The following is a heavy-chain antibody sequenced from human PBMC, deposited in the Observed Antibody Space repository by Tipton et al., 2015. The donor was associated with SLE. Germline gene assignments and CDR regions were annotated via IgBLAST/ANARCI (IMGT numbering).Heavy chain of an antibody. J-gene: IGHJ4*02. D-gene: IGHD6-13*01. CDR1: GFTFDDYT. Sequence: SLRLSCAASGFTFDDYTMHWVRQAPGKGLEWVSLISWDGGSTYYADSVKGRFTISRDNSKNSLYLQMNSLRTEDTALYYCAKGRIAAAGYYFDYWGQGTLVTVSS. V-gene: IGHV3-43*01. CDR3: AKGRIAAAGYYFDY. CDR2: ISWDGGST.